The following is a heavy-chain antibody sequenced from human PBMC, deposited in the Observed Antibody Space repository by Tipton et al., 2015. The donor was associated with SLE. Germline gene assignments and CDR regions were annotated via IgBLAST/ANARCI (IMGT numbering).Heavy chain of an antibody. CDR1: GFTFSDYF. V-gene: IGHV3-74*01. CDR3: ARDADYFYDSVPHFHH. D-gene: IGHD3-22*01. Sequence: SLRLSCAASGFTFSDYFMHWVRQAPGKGLVWVSRIYRDGSSTNYADSVKGRFTISRDNSKNTLYLQMNSLRGEDTAVYYCARDADYFYDSVPHFHHWGQGTLVTVSS. CDR2: IYRDGSST. J-gene: IGHJ1*01.